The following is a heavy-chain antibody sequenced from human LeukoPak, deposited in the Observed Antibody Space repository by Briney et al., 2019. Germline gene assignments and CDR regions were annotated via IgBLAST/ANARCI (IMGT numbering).Heavy chain of an antibody. Sequence: GGSLRLSCAASGFTFNRNNMNWVRQAPGKGLEWVSYISSTSITMYYADSVKGRFTISRDNAKNSLYLQMNSLRADDTAVYYCARDMVRGVTVLDYWGQGTLVTVSS. D-gene: IGHD3-10*01. CDR3: ARDMVRGVTVLDY. J-gene: IGHJ4*02. CDR2: ISSTSITM. CDR1: GFTFNRNN. V-gene: IGHV3-48*01.